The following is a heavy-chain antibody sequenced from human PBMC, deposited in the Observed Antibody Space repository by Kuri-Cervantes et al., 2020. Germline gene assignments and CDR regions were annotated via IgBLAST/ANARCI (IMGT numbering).Heavy chain of an antibody. Sequence: SETLSLTCAVYGESFSGYYWSWIRQPPGKGLEWIGEINHSGSTNSNPSLKSRVTISLGTSKNQFSLKLSSVTAADTAVYYCARAGPGNTMVRGVITRPRYFDYWGQGTLVTVSS. CDR3: ARAGPGNTMVRGVITRPRYFDY. CDR1: GESFSGYY. CDR2: INHSGST. J-gene: IGHJ4*02. D-gene: IGHD3-10*01. V-gene: IGHV4-34*01.